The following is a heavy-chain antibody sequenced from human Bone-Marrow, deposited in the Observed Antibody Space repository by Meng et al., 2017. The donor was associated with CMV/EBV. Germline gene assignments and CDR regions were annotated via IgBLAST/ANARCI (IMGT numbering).Heavy chain of an antibody. Sequence: ASVKVSCKASGYTFTSYDINWVRQATGQGLEWMGWMNPNSGNTGYAQKFQGRVTMTRNTSISTAYMELSSLRSEDTAVYYRARGVGGSGWYAIVNAFDIWGQGTMVTVSS. D-gene: IGHD6-19*01. CDR3: ARGVGGSGWYAIVNAFDI. CDR1: GYTFTSYD. CDR2: MNPNSGNT. J-gene: IGHJ3*02. V-gene: IGHV1-8*01.